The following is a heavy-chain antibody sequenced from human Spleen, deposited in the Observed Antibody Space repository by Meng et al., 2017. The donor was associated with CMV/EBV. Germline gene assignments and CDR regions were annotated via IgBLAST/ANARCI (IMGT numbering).Heavy chain of an antibody. J-gene: IGHJ6*02. CDR2: TYYRSKWYN. D-gene: IGHD3-22*01. V-gene: IGHV6-1*01. CDR1: GDSVSSNSAA. Sequence: SCAISGDSVSSNSAAWNWIRQSPSRGLEWLGRTYYRSKWYNDYAVSVKSRITINPDTSKNQFSLQLNSVTPEDTAVYYCARDYYDSGAYYYTDEYYHGLDVWGQGTTVTVSS. CDR3: ARDYYDSGAYYYTDEYYHGLDV.